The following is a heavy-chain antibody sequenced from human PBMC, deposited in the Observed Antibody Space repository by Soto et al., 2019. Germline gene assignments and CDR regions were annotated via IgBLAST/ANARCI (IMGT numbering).Heavy chain of an antibody. CDR2: IIPIFGTA. V-gene: IGHV1-69*13. CDR1: GGTFSSYA. D-gene: IGHD6-19*01. Sequence: SVKVSCKASGGTFSSYAISWVRQAPGQGLEWMGGIIPIFGTANYAQKFQGRVTITADESTSTAYMELSSLRSEDTTVYYCARSQVAVAGTNYYGMDVWGQGTTVTVSS. J-gene: IGHJ6*02. CDR3: ARSQVAVAGTNYYGMDV.